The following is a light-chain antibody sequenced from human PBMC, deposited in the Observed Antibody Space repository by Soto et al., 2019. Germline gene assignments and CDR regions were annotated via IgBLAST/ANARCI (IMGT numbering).Light chain of an antibody. V-gene: IGKV3-11*01. CDR2: DAS. J-gene: IGKJ4*01. Sequence: EIVLTQSPATLSLSPGERATLSCRASQSVSSSLAWYQQKPGQPPRLLIFDASYRATGIPARFSGSGSGTGFTLTISSLEPEDFAVYYCQQRSNWPPSLTFGGGTKVEIK. CDR3: QQRSNWPPSLT. CDR1: QSVSSS.